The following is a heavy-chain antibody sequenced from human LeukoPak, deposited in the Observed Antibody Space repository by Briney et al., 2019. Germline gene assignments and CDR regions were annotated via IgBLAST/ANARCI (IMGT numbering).Heavy chain of an antibody. D-gene: IGHD3-10*01. J-gene: IGHJ5*02. CDR3: ARHHALDYYGSGSYYYGWFDP. CDR1: GGSISITSYY. V-gene: IGHV4-39*01. Sequence: SETLSLTCTVSGGSISITSYYWGWIRQPPGKGLEWIGSIYYSGSTYYNPSLKSRVTISVDTSKNQFSLKLSSVTAADTAVYYCARHHALDYYGSGSYYYGWFDPWGQGTLVTVSS. CDR2: IYYSGST.